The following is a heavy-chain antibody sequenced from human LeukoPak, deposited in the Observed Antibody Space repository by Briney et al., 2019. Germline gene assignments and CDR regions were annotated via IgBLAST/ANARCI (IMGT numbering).Heavy chain of an antibody. J-gene: IGHJ4*02. Sequence: PSETLSLTCTVSGGPISSSSYYWGWIRQPPGKGLEWIGSIYYSGSTYYNPSLKSRVTISVDTSKNQFSLKLSSVTAADTAVYYCARHKAYGGNSFGYRGQGTLVTVSS. D-gene: IGHD4-23*01. V-gene: IGHV4-39*01. CDR2: IYYSGST. CDR3: ARHKAYGGNSFGY. CDR1: GGPISSSSYY.